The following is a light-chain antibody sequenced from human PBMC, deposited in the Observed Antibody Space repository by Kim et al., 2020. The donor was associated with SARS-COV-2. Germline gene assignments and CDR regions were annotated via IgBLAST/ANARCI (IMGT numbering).Light chain of an antibody. V-gene: IGKV3-15*01. CDR1: QRLNSN. CDR3: QQYNDWPT. J-gene: IGKJ1*01. CDR2: AAS. Sequence: EIVMTQSPATLSVSPGERATLSCRASQRLNSNLAWYQQKPGQAPRLLIYAASTRATGIPARFSGSGTATEFTLTINSLRSEDFSVYYCQQYNDWPTFGRGTKVDIK.